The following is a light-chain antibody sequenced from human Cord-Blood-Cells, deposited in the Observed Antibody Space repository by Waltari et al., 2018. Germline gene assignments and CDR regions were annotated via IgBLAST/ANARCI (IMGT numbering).Light chain of an antibody. CDR1: QSIGSR. J-gene: IGKJ4*01. V-gene: IGKV6-21*01. Sequence: EIVLPTSPALKSVSRTEKVTITCRASQSIGSRLHWYQQKPDQPPKLLIKYASQSFSGGPSRCSGCGSCTDVTLTINSLEAEDAATDYCHQSSSLPLTFGGGTKVEIK. CDR3: HQSSSLPLT. CDR2: YAS.